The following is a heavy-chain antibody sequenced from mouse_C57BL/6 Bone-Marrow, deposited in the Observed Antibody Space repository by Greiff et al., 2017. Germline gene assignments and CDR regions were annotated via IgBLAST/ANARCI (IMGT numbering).Heavy chain of an antibody. Sequence: VQLQQSGAELVKPGASVKLSCKASGYTFTSYWMQWVKQRPGQGLEWIGEIDPSDSYTNYNQKFKGKATLTVDTSSSTAYMQLSSLTSEDSAVYYGASYYDYAMDYWGQGTSVTVSS. D-gene: IGHD2-1*01. V-gene: IGHV1-50*01. CDR1: GYTFTSYW. J-gene: IGHJ4*01. CDR3: ASYYDYAMDY. CDR2: IDPSDSYT.